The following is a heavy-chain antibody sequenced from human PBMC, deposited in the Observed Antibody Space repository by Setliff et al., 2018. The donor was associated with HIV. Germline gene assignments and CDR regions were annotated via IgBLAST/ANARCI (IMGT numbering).Heavy chain of an antibody. V-gene: IGHV4-59*04. Sequence: SETLSLTCTVSGDSISSYYWSWIRQPPGKGLEWIGTVYYTGSTFYNPSLESRVTISVDTSKNQFSLNLRSVTATDTTVYYCARLILGELSLFGPYWYFDLWGRGTLVTVSS. CDR2: VYYTGST. CDR1: GDSISSYY. D-gene: IGHD3-16*02. J-gene: IGHJ2*01. CDR3: ARLILGELSLFGPYWYFDL.